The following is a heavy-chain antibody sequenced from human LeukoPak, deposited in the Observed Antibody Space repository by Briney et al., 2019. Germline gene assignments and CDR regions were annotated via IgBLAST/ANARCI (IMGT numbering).Heavy chain of an antibody. CDR1: SGSISGYY. Sequence: SETLSLTCSVSSGSISGYYWSWIRQPPGKGLEWMGYIFYSGSTSYNPSLKSRVTISVDTSKNQFSLKLSSVTAADTAVYYCAREAGDSSGCYYLDYWGQGTLVTVSS. J-gene: IGHJ4*02. CDR3: AREAGDSSGCYYLDY. D-gene: IGHD3-22*01. CDR2: IFYSGST. V-gene: IGHV4-59*01.